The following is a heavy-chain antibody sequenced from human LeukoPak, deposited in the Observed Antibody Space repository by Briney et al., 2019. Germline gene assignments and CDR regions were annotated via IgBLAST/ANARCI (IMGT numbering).Heavy chain of an antibody. J-gene: IGHJ5*02. CDR2: IYYSGST. CDR1: GGSISSGGYY. D-gene: IGHD3-3*01. V-gene: IGHV4-31*03. Sequence: SETLSLTCTVSGGSISSGGYYWSWIRQHPGKGLEWIGYIYYSGSTYYNPSLKSRVTISVDTSKNQFSLKLSSVTAADTAVYYCARAPESGNGSFGPWGQGTLVTVSS. CDR3: ARAPESGNGSFGP.